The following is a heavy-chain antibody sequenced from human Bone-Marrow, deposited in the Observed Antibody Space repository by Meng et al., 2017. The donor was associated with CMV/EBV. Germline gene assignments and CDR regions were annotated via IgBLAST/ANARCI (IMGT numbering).Heavy chain of an antibody. J-gene: IGHJ2*01. CDR3: ARDASAVDWYFDL. CDR1: GDTFSRYG. CDR2: IIPMFGTA. V-gene: IGHV1-69*12. D-gene: IGHD2-15*01. Sequence: QVQLWQAGAEVKKPGSSVKVSCKASGDTFSRYGVSWVRQAPGQGLEWMGGIIPMFGTANYAQSFQGRLTITADESRTTAYMELRSLRFDDTAVYYCARDASAVDWYFDLWGRGTLVTVSS.